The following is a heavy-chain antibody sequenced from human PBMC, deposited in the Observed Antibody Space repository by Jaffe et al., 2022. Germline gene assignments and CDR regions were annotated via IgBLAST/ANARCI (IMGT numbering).Heavy chain of an antibody. V-gene: IGHV3-30*18. D-gene: IGHD3-10*01. CDR3: AKDYDRYYYGSNSATN. CDR2: ISYDGSNK. CDR1: GFTFSSYG. J-gene: IGHJ4*02. Sequence: QVQLVESGGGVVQPGRSLRLSCAASGFTFSSYGMHWVRQAPGKGLEWVAVISYDGSNKYYADSVKGRFTISRDNSKNTLYLQMNSLRAEDTAVYYCAKDYDRYYYGSNSATNWGQGTLVTVSS.